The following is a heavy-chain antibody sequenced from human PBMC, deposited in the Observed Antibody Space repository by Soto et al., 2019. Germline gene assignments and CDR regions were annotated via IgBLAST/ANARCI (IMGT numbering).Heavy chain of an antibody. Sequence: QVQLVESGGGLVKPGGSLRLSCAASGFTFSDYYMTWFRQAPGKGLEWVSYISSTAGTTYYSDSVKGRFTISRDNAKNSLFLQMNSLRAEDTAVYYCARDVVDGDVRVRGLGYWGQGTLVTVSS. J-gene: IGHJ4*02. CDR1: GFTFSDYY. CDR2: ISSTAGTT. D-gene: IGHD4-17*01. CDR3: ARDVVDGDVRVRGLGY. V-gene: IGHV3-11*01.